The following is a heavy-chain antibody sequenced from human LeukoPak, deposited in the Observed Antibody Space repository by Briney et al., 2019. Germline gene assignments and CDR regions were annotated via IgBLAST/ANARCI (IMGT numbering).Heavy chain of an antibody. CDR2: IYSSGAT. Sequence: SETLSLTCTVSGGSISGYYWSWIRQPPGKGLQWIGYIYSSGATNYHPSRNSRVTISVDTSKNQFSLKLSSVTAADTAVYYCARGGHRYSSNWEGAWGQGILVTVSS. J-gene: IGHJ4*02. CDR3: ARGGHRYSSNWEGA. D-gene: IGHD6-13*01. V-gene: IGHV4-59*01. CDR1: GGSISGYY.